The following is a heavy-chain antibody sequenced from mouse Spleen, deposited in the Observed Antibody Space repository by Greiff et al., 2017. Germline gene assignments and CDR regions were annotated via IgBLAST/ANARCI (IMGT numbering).Heavy chain of an antibody. Sequence: EVKVEESGGGLVKPGGSLKLSCAASGFTFSSYAMSWVRQTPAKRLEWVATISSGGGNTYYPVSLKGRFTISRDNARNTLYLQMSSLRSEDTAMYYCARQNRAMDYWGQGTSVTVSS. J-gene: IGHJ4*01. D-gene: IGHD2-14*01. CDR2: ISSGGGNT. CDR3: ARQNRAMDY. V-gene: IGHV5-9*04. CDR1: GFTFSSYA.